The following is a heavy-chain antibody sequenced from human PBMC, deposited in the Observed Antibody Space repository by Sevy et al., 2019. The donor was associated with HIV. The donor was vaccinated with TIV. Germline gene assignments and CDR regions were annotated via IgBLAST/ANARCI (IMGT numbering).Heavy chain of an antibody. V-gene: IGHV1-69*06. Sequence: ASVKVSCKASGGTFSSYAISWVRQAPGQGLEWMGGIIPIFGTANYAQKFQGRVTITADKSTSTAYMELSSLRSEDTAVYYCARPLGEGAMIVVGDAFDIWGQGTMVTVSS. CDR3: ARPLGEGAMIVVGDAFDI. J-gene: IGHJ3*02. D-gene: IGHD3-22*01. CDR1: GGTFSSYA. CDR2: IIPIFGTA.